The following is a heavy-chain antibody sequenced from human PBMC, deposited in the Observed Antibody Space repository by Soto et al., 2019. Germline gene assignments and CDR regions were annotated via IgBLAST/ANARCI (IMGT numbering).Heavy chain of an antibody. Sequence: ASVKVSCKASGYTFTSYGISWVRQAPGQGLEWMGWISAYNGNTNYAQKLQGRVTMTTDTSTSTAYMELRSLRSDDTAVYYCARVRITMVRAVIITGPHYYYYGMDVWGPGTKVTGSS. CDR1: GYTFTSYG. CDR3: ARVRITMVRAVIITGPHYYYYGMDV. V-gene: IGHV1-18*01. J-gene: IGHJ6*02. D-gene: IGHD3-10*01. CDR2: ISAYNGNT.